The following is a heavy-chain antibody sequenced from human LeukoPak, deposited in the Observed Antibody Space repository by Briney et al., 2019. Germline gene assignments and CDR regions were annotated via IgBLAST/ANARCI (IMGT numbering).Heavy chain of an antibody. V-gene: IGHV3-23*01. CDR2: ISGSGGST. CDR3: AKDRSCTNDICHGDFDY. D-gene: IGHD2-8*01. J-gene: IGHJ4*02. CDR1: GFTFSSYA. Sequence: EGSLRLSCAASGFTFSSYAVSWVRQAPGKGLEWVSSISGSGGSTYSADSVKGRFTISRDNSKNTLYLQMNSLRAEDTALYYCAKDRSCTNDICHGDFDYWGQGTLVTVSS.